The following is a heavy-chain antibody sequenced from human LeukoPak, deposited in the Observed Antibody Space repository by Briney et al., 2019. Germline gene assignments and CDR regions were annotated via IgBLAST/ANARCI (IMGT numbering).Heavy chain of an antibody. CDR3: ARDTALYDFWSGYNYYYYYYGMDV. Sequence: GGSLRLSCAASGFTFSGYPIHWVRQAPGKGLEWVAVISYDGSNKYYADSVKGRFTISRDNSKNTLYLQMNSLRAEDTAVYYCARDTALYDFWSGYNYYYYYYGMDVWGQGTTVTVSS. CDR2: ISYDGSNK. J-gene: IGHJ6*02. V-gene: IGHV3-30-3*01. CDR1: GFTFSGYP. D-gene: IGHD3-3*01.